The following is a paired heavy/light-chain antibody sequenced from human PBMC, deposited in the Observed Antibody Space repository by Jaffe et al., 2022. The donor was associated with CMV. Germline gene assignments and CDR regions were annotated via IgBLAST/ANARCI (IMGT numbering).Light chain of an antibody. CDR1: SSNIRSNT. CDR3: GTWDDSLKGWV. V-gene: IGLV1-44*01. CDR2: GNN. J-gene: IGLJ3*02. Sequence: QSVLTQPPSASGTPGQRVTISCSGSSSNIRSNTVNWYQQLPGTAPKVLIFGNNQRPSGVPDRFSGSKSGTSASLAISGLQSEDEADYYCGTWDDSLKGWVFGGGTKLTVL.
Heavy chain of an antibody. CDR1: GFTFRNYA. V-gene: IGHV3-23*01. CDR2: IIGSGGST. J-gene: IGHJ5*02. Sequence: EVQLLESGGGLVQPGGSVRLSCAASGFTFRNYAMSWVRQAPGKGLEWVSAIIGSGGSTFYADSVRGRFTISRDNSRNTLYLQMNSLRAEDTAIYYCAREDSSSWYGNWFDPWGQGTLVTVSS. D-gene: IGHD6-13*01. CDR3: AREDSSSWYGNWFDP.